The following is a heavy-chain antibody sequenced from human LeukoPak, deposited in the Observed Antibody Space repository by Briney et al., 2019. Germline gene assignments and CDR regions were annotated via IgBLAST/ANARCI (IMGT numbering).Heavy chain of an antibody. CDR1: GFTFSSYA. Sequence: PGGSLRLSCAASGFTFSSYAMSWVRQAPGKGLEWVSAISGSGGSTYYADSVKGRFTISRDNSKNTLYLQMNSLRAEDTAVYYCANLYSSCWYPNDYWGQGTLVTVSS. J-gene: IGHJ4*02. CDR3: ANLYSSCWYPNDY. CDR2: ISGSGGST. D-gene: IGHD6-19*01. V-gene: IGHV3-23*01.